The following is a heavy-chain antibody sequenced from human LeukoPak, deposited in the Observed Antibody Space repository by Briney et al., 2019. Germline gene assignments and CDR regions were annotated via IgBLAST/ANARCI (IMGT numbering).Heavy chain of an antibody. CDR2: IYYSRST. V-gene: IGHV4-39*01. J-gene: IGHJ4*02. D-gene: IGHD3-16*02. CDR1: GGSISSSSYY. CDR3: ARYYDYVLVSYRPFDY. Sequence: SETLSLTCTVSGGSISSSSYYWGWIRQPPGKGLEWNGSIYYSRSTYYNPSIKSRVTISVDTSKNQFSLKLSSVTAADTAVYYCARYYDYVLVSYRPFDYWGQGTLVTVS.